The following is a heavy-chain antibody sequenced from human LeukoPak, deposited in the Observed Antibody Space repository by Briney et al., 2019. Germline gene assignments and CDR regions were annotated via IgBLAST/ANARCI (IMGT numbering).Heavy chain of an antibody. V-gene: IGHV3-30-3*01. CDR1: GFTFSSYA. Sequence: GGSLRLSCAASGFTFSSYAMHWVRQAPGKGLEWVAVISYDGSNKYYADSVKGRFTISRDNSKNTLYLQMNSLRAEDTAVYYCVRDNPPGCSSTSCYKGFYYYYMDVWGKGTTVTVSS. D-gene: IGHD2-2*02. CDR2: ISYDGSNK. J-gene: IGHJ6*03. CDR3: VRDNPPGCSSTSCYKGFYYYYMDV.